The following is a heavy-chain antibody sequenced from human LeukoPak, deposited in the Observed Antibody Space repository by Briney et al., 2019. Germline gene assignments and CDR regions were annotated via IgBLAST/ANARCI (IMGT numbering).Heavy chain of an antibody. V-gene: IGHV4-39*01. CDR1: GGSISSSSYY. Sequence: SETLSLTCTVSGGSISSSSYYWGWIRQPPGKGLEWIGSIDYSGSTYYNPSLKSRVTISVDTSKNQFSLKLSSLTAADTAVYYCARHFVYTETSEESSNYYYYMDVWGKGTTVTVSS. J-gene: IGHJ6*03. CDR2: IDYSGST. D-gene: IGHD2-2*02. CDR3: ARHFVYTETSEESSNYYYYMDV.